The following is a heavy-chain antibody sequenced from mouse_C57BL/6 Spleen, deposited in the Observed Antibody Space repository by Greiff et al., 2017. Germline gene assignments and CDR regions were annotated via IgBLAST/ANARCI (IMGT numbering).Heavy chain of an antibody. D-gene: IGHD2-4*01. Sequence: DVKLVESGGDLVKPGGSLKLSCAASGFTFSSYGMSWVRQTPDKRLEWVATISSGGSYTYYPDRVKGRFTISRDNAKNTLYLQMSSLKSEDTAMYYCAREIYYDYDAYCDYWGQGTTLTVSS. CDR3: AREIYYDYDAYCDY. J-gene: IGHJ2*01. CDR1: GFTFSSYG. V-gene: IGHV5-6*02. CDR2: ISSGGSYT.